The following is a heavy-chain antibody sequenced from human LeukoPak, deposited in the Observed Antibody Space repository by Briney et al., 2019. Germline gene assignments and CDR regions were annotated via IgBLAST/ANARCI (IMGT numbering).Heavy chain of an antibody. J-gene: IGHJ4*02. D-gene: IGHD1-1*01. CDR3: VVQGWVFRAPTQYYFDY. Sequence: GGSLRLSCAASGFTFSRYSMNWVRQAPGKGLEYVAAISSNGGSRYYADSVKGRFTISRDNSKNTLYLQMSSLRAEDTAVYYCVVQGWVFRAPTQYYFDYWGQGTLVTVSS. CDR2: ISSNGGSR. CDR1: GFTFSRYS. V-gene: IGHV3-64D*06.